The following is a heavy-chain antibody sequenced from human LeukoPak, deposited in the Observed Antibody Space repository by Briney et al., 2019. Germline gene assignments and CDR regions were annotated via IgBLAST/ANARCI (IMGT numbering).Heavy chain of an antibody. CDR3: AGSNIPRGGPGDY. Sequence: SETLSLTCTVSGGSISSYYWRWLRQPPGKGLEWMGYIYYSGSTNYNPSLKSRVTISVDTSKNQFSLKLSSVTAADTAVYYCAGSNIPRGGPGDYWGQGTLVTVSS. V-gene: IGHV4-59*08. CDR2: IYYSGST. CDR1: GGSISSYY. J-gene: IGHJ4*02. D-gene: IGHD2-15*01.